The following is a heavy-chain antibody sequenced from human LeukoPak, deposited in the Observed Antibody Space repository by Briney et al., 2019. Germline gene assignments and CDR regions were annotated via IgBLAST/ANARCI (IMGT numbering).Heavy chain of an antibody. V-gene: IGHV4-34*01. CDR2: INHSGST. CDR1: GGSFSGYY. CDR3: ARTTYYDFWSGFGDYYFDY. D-gene: IGHD3-3*01. Sequence: SETLSLTCAVYGGSFSGYYWSWIRQPPGKGLEWIGEINHSGSTNYNPSLKSRVTISVDTSKNQFSLKLSSVTAAVTAVYYCARTTYYDFWSGFGDYYFDYWGQGTLVTVSS. J-gene: IGHJ4*02.